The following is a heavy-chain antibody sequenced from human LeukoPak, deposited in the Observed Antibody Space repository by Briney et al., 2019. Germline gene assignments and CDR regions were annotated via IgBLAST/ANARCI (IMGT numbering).Heavy chain of an antibody. Sequence: SVKVSCKASGGTFSSYAISWVRQAPGQGLEWMGGIIPIFGTANYAQKFQGRVTITAVESTSTAYMELSSLRSEDTAVYYCAREGAGYSSSFDYWGQGTLVTVSS. CDR3: AREGAGYSSSFDY. D-gene: IGHD6-6*01. CDR2: IIPIFGTA. V-gene: IGHV1-69*01. CDR1: GGTFSSYA. J-gene: IGHJ4*02.